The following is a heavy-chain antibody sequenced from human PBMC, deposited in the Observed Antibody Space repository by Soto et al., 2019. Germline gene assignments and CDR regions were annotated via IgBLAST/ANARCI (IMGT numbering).Heavy chain of an antibody. V-gene: IGHV5-51*01. CDR2: IYPHDSDT. CDR3: AREAGAPYYYGMDV. Sequence: GESLKISCKASGYSFSNYWIGWVRQMPGKGLEWMGVIYPHDSDTKYSPSFQGQVTISVDKSLSTVYLQWSSLRASDTAMYFCAREAGAPYYYGMDVWGQGTTVTVSS. J-gene: IGHJ6*02. D-gene: IGHD3-10*01. CDR1: GYSFSNYW.